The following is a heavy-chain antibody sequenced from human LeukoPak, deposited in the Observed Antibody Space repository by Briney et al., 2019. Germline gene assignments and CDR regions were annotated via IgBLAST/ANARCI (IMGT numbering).Heavy chain of an antibody. CDR1: GDSISSYY. CDR2: IYTSGST. Sequence: SETLSLTCTVSGDSISSYYWSWIRQPAGKGLEWIGRIYTSGSTNYNPSLKSRVTMSVDTSKNQFSLKLSSVTAADTAVYYCARLRSYCSSTSCYCGAFDIWGQGTMVTVSS. J-gene: IGHJ3*02. CDR3: ARLRSYCSSTSCYCGAFDI. D-gene: IGHD2-2*01. V-gene: IGHV4-4*07.